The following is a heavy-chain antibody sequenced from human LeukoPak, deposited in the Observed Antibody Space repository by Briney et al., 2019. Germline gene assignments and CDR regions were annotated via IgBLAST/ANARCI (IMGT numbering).Heavy chain of an antibody. D-gene: IGHD6-13*01. CDR2: ISSSSSYI. Sequence: GGSLRLSCAASGFTFNIYAMSWVRQAPGKGLEWVSSISSSSSYIYYADSVKGRFTISRDNAKNSLYLQMNSLRAEDTAVYYCARDRGRGSSWSFDYWGQGTLVTVSS. J-gene: IGHJ4*02. CDR3: ARDRGRGSSWSFDY. V-gene: IGHV3-21*01. CDR1: GFTFNIYA.